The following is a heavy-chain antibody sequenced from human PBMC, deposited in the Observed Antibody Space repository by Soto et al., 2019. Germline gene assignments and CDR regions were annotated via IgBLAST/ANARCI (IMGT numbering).Heavy chain of an antibody. Sequence: QVQLVQSGAEVKKPGASVKVSCKVSGYTLTELSMHWVRQAPGKGLEWMGGFDPEDGETIYAQKFQGRVTMTEDTSTDTAYMELRSLRSEDTAVYYCATVRVCSGGSCYATGAFDYWGQGTLVTVSS. CDR1: GYTLTELS. CDR2: FDPEDGET. V-gene: IGHV1-24*01. CDR3: ATVRVCSGGSCYATGAFDY. D-gene: IGHD2-15*01. J-gene: IGHJ4*02.